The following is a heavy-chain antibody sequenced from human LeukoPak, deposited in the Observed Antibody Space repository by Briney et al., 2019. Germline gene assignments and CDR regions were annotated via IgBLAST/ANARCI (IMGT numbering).Heavy chain of an antibody. CDR1: GYTFSDFG. J-gene: IGHJ4*02. CDR2: IGAYNDNT. V-gene: IGHV1-18*01. Sequence: GASVKVFCKASGYTFSDFGITWVRQAPGQGVEWMGWIGAYNDNTNYPQKFQGRVTLTTDTSTSTAYMELRSLRSDDTAVYYCARDPGTTGDGVKCLDYWGQGTLVTVSS. D-gene: IGHD7-27*01. CDR3: ARDPGTTGDGVKCLDY.